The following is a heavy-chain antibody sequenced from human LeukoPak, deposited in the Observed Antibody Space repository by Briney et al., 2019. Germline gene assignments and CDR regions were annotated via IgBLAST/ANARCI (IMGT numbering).Heavy chain of an antibody. V-gene: IGHV4-39*01. Sequence: PSETLSLTCTVSGGSINSSSYYWGWIRQPPGKGLEWIGSIYYSGSTYYNPSLKSRVTISVDTSKNQFSLKLSSVTAADTAVYYCARHRSYYGSGSPGGYNWFDPWGQGTLVTVSS. CDR2: IYYSGST. CDR1: GGSINSSSYY. CDR3: ARHRSYYGSGSPGGYNWFDP. D-gene: IGHD3-10*01. J-gene: IGHJ5*02.